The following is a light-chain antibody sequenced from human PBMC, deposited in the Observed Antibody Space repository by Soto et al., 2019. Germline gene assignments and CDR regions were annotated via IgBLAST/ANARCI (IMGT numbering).Light chain of an antibody. CDR3: QQYRDWPRA. Sequence: IVMTQSPGTLSVSPGERATLSCRASQSVSSNLAWYQQKPGQAPRLLIYGASTRATGIPDRFSGSGSGTEFTLTISSLQSEDFAVYYCQQYRDWPRAFGPGTKVDI. CDR2: GAS. V-gene: IGKV3-15*01. J-gene: IGKJ3*01. CDR1: QSVSSN.